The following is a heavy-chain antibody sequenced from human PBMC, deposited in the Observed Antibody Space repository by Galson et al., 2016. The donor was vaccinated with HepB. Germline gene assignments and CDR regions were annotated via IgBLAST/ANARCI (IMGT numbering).Heavy chain of an antibody. J-gene: IGHJ3*02. CDR2: INPNSGGT. Sequence: SVKVSCKASGYTFTGYYVHWVRQAPGQGLEWMGWINPNSGGTNYAQKFQGWVTMTRDTSISTAYMELSRLRSDDTAVYYCARIESRVDGFDIWGQGTRVTVSS. CDR3: ARIESRVDGFDI. V-gene: IGHV1-2*04. CDR1: GYTFTGYY.